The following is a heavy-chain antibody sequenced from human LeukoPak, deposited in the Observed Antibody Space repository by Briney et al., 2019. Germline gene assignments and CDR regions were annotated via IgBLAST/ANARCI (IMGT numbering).Heavy chain of an antibody. CDR2: ISNSGSII. CDR3: ARVMEYYYYYMDV. CDR1: GFTFTNYE. J-gene: IGHJ6*03. D-gene: IGHD3-10*01. V-gene: IGHV3-48*03. Sequence: GGSLRLSCAASGFTFTNYEMNWVRQAPGKGLEWVSYISNSGSIIYYADSVKGRFTISRDNAKNSLYLQMNSLRAEDTAVYYCARVMEYYYYYMDVWGKGTTVTISS.